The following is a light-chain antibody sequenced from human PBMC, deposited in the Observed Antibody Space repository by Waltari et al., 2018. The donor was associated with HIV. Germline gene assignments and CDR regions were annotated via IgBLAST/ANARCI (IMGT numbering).Light chain of an antibody. Sequence: EIVLAQSPRTLSLSPGERATPSCRASQTVTSNYLAWYQVRPGKAPRLLIYGASIRATGVPDKFSGSGSGTDFTLTIGRLEPEDFAVYYCHQYGTSPRTFGQGSKVEIK. V-gene: IGKV3-20*01. CDR3: HQYGTSPRT. CDR1: QTVTSNY. J-gene: IGKJ2*01. CDR2: GAS.